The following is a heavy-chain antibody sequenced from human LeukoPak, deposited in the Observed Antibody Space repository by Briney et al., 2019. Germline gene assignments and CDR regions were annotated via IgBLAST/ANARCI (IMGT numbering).Heavy chain of an antibody. V-gene: IGHV3-30*02. Sequence: GGSLRLSWAASGFTFSSYGMHWVRQAPGKGLEWVAFIRYDGSNKYYADSVKGRFTISRDNAKNSLYLQMKSLRAEDMALYYCAKAGYSSGWSHLDYWGQGTLVTVSS. CDR2: IRYDGSNK. D-gene: IGHD6-19*01. CDR1: GFTFSSYG. CDR3: AKAGYSSGWSHLDY. J-gene: IGHJ4*02.